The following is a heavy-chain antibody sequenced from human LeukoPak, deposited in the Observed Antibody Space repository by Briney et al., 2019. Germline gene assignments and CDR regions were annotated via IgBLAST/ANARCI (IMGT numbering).Heavy chain of an antibody. Sequence: GASVKVSCKASGYTFTGYYMHWVRQAPGQGLEWMGWISAYNGNTNYAQKLQGRVTMTTDTTTSTAYMELRSLRSDDTAVYYCARRTYYYDSSGYYYDDYWGQGTLVTVSS. CDR3: ARRTYYYDSSGYYYDDY. V-gene: IGHV1-18*04. CDR2: ISAYNGNT. J-gene: IGHJ4*02. CDR1: GYTFTGYY. D-gene: IGHD3-22*01.